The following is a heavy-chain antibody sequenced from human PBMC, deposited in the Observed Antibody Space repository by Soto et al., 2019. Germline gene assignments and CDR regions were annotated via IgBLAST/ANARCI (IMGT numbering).Heavy chain of an antibody. CDR2: INPNSGGT. CDR1: GYTFTGYY. Sequence: ASVKVSCKASGYTFTGYYMHWVRQAPGQGLEWMGWINPNSGGTNYAQKFQGWVTMTRDTSISTAYMELSRLRSDDTAVYYCARASGASLYTYYDFWSGYYAPPYPDYWGQGTLVTVSS. V-gene: IGHV1-2*04. J-gene: IGHJ4*02. CDR3: ARASGASLYTYYDFWSGYYAPPYPDY. D-gene: IGHD3-3*01.